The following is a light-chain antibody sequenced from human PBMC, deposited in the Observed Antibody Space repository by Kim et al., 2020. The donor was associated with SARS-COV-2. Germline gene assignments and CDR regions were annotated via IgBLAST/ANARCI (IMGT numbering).Light chain of an antibody. CDR1: QGINSN. CDR2: SAF. V-gene: IGKV1-9*01. CDR3: QQHHSFPLT. Sequence: AAVGDTVTITCRASQGINSNLAWYQQRPGKAPNLLIYSAFTLHSGVPSRFSGSGSGTDFTLTITSLQPEDFATYHCQQHHSFPLTFGGGTKVEIK. J-gene: IGKJ4*01.